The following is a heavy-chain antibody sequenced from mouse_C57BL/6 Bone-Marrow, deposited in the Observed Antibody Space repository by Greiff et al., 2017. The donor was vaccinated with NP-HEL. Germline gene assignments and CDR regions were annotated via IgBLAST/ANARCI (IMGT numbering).Heavy chain of an antibody. CDR2: IHPNSGST. J-gene: IGHJ4*01. D-gene: IGHD1-1*01. V-gene: IGHV1-64*01. CDR3: AREINLLLRSYYYAMDY. Sequence: QVQLQQPGAELVKPGASVKLSCKASGYTFTSYWMHWVKQRPGQGLEWIGMIHPNSGSTNYNEKFKSKATLTVDKSYSTAYMQLSSLTSEDSAVYYCAREINLLLRSYYYAMDYWGQGTSVTVSS. CDR1: GYTFTSYW.